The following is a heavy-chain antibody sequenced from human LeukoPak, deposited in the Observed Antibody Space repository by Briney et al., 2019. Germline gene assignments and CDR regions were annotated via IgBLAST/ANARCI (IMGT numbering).Heavy chain of an antibody. CDR2: ISYDESKE. CDR1: GFTFSSYV. CDR3: ARDDLGYCTTTTCSISHFDY. V-gene: IGHV3-30*09. J-gene: IGHJ4*02. Sequence: PGGSLRLSCAASGFTFSSYVMHWVRQAPGKGLEWVALISYDESKEYYADSVKGRFAISRDNSKNTLYLQMNSLRAEDTAVYYCARDDLGYCTTTTCSISHFDYWGQGTLVTVSS. D-gene: IGHD2-2*01.